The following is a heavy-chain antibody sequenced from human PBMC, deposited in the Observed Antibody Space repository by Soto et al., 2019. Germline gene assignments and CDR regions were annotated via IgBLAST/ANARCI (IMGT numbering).Heavy chain of an antibody. CDR1: GYTFRDYD. CDR2: MNPNSGNT. Sequence: ASVKVSCKASGYTFRDYDINWVRQASGQGLEWMGWMNPNSGNTAYAQKFQGRVTTTGDTTTNTAYMELTSLTSADTAVYYCTRRARIGKQLWLPFDSWGQGTLVTVSS. J-gene: IGHJ4*02. D-gene: IGHD3-22*01. V-gene: IGHV1-8*01. CDR3: TRRARIGKQLWLPFDS.